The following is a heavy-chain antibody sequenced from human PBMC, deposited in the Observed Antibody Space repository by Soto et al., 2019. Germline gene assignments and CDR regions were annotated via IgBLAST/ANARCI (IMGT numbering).Heavy chain of an antibody. CDR2: IYHSGST. CDR3: ARLNTAQYSSSWSYYYYYGMDV. V-gene: IGHV4-4*02. Sequence: PSETLSLTCAVSGGSISSSNWWSWVRQPPGKGLEWIGEIYHSGSTNYNPSLKSRVTISVGKSKNQFSLKLSSVTAADTAVYYCARLNTAQYSSSWSYYYYYGMDVWGQGTTVTVSS. CDR1: GGSISSSNW. D-gene: IGHD6-13*01. J-gene: IGHJ6*02.